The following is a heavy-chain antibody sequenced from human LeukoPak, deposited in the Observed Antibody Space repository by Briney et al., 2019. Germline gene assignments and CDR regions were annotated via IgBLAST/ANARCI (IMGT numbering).Heavy chain of an antibody. D-gene: IGHD2-15*01. CDR1: GYTFTSYY. CDR3: ARRGVGCSGGSCHDFDY. J-gene: IGHJ4*02. CDR2: INPSGGST. Sequence: ASVKVSCKASGYTFTSYYMHWVRQAPGQGLEWMGIINPSGGSTSYAQKSQGRVTMTRDTSTSTVYMELSSLRSEDTAVYYCARRGVGCSGGSCHDFDYWGQGTLVTVSS. V-gene: IGHV1-46*01.